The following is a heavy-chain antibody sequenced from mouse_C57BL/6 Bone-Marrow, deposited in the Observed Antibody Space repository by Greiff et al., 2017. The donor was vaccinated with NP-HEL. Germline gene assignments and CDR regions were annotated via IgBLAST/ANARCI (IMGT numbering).Heavy chain of an antibody. V-gene: IGHV14-3*01. Sequence: EVQLQQSVAELVRPGASVKLSCTASGFNIKNTYMHWVKQRPEQGLEWIGRIDPANGYTKYAPKFQGKATLTADTSSNTAYLQLNSLTSEDTAIYYCAKGAYGNSYPFAYWGQGTLVTVSA. CDR3: AKGAYGNSYPFAY. CDR2: IDPANGYT. J-gene: IGHJ3*01. CDR1: GFNIKNTY. D-gene: IGHD1-1*01.